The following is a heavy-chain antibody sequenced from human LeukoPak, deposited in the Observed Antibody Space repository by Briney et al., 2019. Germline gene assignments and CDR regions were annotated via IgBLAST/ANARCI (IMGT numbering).Heavy chain of an antibody. Sequence: ASVKVSCKASGYSFTSYFIHWVRQAPGQGLEWMGIINPGGGLTTYAQKFQGRVTMTRDTSTSTVYMELSSLGSDDTAVYFCARDRDYYGSGSYYVFDYWGQGTLVTVSS. D-gene: IGHD3-10*01. CDR1: GYSFTSYF. CDR3: ARDRDYYGSGSYYVFDY. CDR2: INPGGGLT. V-gene: IGHV1-46*01. J-gene: IGHJ4*02.